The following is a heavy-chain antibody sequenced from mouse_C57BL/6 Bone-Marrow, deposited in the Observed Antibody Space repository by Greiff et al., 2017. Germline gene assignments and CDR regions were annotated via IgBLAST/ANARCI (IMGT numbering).Heavy chain of an antibody. CDR2: IDPNSGGT. Sequence: VQLQQPGAELVKPGASVKLSCKASGYTFTSYWMHWVKQRPGRGLEWIGRIDPNSGGTKYNEKFKSKATLTVDKTSSTAYMQLSSLTSEDTADYYGARSGGWLMCFYAMDYWGQGTAVTVSS. J-gene: IGHJ4*01. V-gene: IGHV1-72*01. CDR3: ARSGGWLMCFYAMDY. D-gene: IGHD2-3*01. CDR1: GYTFTSYW.